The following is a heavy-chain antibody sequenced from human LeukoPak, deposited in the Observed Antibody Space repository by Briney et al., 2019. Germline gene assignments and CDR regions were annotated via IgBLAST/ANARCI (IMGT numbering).Heavy chain of an antibody. CDR1: GFTFSDYY. D-gene: IGHD6-13*01. J-gene: IGHJ4*02. CDR2: ISSSGSTI. Sequence: GGSLRLSWAASGFTFSDYYISWGRQAPGKGLEWVSYISSSGSTIYYSDSVKGRFTISRDNAKNSLYLQMTSLRAEDTDVYYCATYSNTPADGGPDFDYWGQGTLVTVSS. V-gene: IGHV3-11*01. CDR3: ATYSNTPADGGPDFDY.